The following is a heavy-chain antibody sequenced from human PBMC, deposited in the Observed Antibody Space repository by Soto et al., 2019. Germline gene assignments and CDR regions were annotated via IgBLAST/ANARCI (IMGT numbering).Heavy chain of an antibody. V-gene: IGHV4-31*01. CDR2: FYNGVTT. Sequence: QVQLQESGPGLVKPSQTLSLTCSVSGGSISIVGYYWSWIRHHPGKGLQWIGYFYNGVTTNYNPSPQSAATISTDTSKNQFSLKLTSVTAADTAIYYCARGAYNFGRQLEHWGQGILVTVSS. D-gene: IGHD5-18*01. CDR1: GGSISIVGYY. CDR3: ARGAYNFGRQLEH. J-gene: IGHJ4*02.